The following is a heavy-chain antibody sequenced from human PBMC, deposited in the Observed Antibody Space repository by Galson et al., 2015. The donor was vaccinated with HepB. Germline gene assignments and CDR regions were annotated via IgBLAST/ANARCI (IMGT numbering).Heavy chain of an antibody. CDR3: AKWAPYGAREGGFDC. Sequence: SLRLSCAASGFTLSSLALGWVRQAPGKGLEWVSLITIDGDGTFYADSVKGRFTISRDNSKNTVDLQMSSLRVEDTALYYCAKWAPYGAREGGFDCWGQGTLVTVSS. J-gene: IGHJ4*02. CDR1: GFTLSSLA. V-gene: IGHV3-23*01. CDR2: ITIDGDGT. D-gene: IGHD4/OR15-4a*01.